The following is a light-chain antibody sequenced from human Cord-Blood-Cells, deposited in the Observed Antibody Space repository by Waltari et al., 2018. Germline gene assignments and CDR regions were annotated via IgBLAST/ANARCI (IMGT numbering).Light chain of an antibody. J-gene: IGKJ2*01. V-gene: IGKV1-39*01. Sequence: DIQMTQSSSCLSASVGDRVTITCRASQSISIYLNWYQQKPGKAPKLLIYAASSLQSGVPSRFSGSGSGTDFTLTISSLQPEDFATYYCQQSYSTPYTFGQGTKLEIK. CDR3: QQSYSTPYT. CDR2: AAS. CDR1: QSISIY.